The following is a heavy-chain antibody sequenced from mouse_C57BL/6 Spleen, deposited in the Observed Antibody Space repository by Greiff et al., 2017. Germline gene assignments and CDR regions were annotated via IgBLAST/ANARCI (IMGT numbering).Heavy chain of an antibody. J-gene: IGHJ4*01. V-gene: IGHV1-64*01. CDR2: IHPNSGST. Sequence: QVQLQQPGAELVKPGASVKLSCKASGYTFTSYWMHWVKQRPGQGLEWIGMIHPNSGSTNYNEKFKSKATLTVDKSSSTAYMQLSSLTSEDSAVYYCARSYYSNYAGAMDYWGQGNSVTVSS. D-gene: IGHD2-5*01. CDR1: GYTFTSYW. CDR3: ARSYYSNYAGAMDY.